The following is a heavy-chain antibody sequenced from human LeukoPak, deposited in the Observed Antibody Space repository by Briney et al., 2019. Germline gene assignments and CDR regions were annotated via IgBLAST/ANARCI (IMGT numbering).Heavy chain of an antibody. CDR1: GFTFSSYG. J-gene: IGHJ4*02. Sequence: PGGSLRLSCAASGFTFSSYGMHWVRQAPSKGLEWVAVIWFDGSNKFYADSVKGRFTISRDNSKNTLYLQMNSLRAEDTAVYYCARDLRYYDSSGSDYWGQGTLVTVSS. V-gene: IGHV3-33*01. CDR3: ARDLRYYDSSGSDY. D-gene: IGHD3-22*01. CDR2: IWFDGSNK.